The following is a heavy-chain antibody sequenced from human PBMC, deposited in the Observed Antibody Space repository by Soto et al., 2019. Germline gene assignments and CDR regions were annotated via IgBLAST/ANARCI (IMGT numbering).Heavy chain of an antibody. V-gene: IGHV3-48*02. Sequence: EVQLVESGGGLVQPGGSLRLSCEASGFTFSTYSMKWVRQAPGKGLEWVSYISSSSSTIYYADSVKGRFTISRDNDKNSLYLQMNTLRDEDTDVYYWAGEPSPLHSPDGMDVWGQGTTVTVSS. J-gene: IGHJ6*02. D-gene: IGHD2-21*01. CDR1: GFTFSTYS. CDR3: AGEPSPLHSPDGMDV. CDR2: ISSSSSTI.